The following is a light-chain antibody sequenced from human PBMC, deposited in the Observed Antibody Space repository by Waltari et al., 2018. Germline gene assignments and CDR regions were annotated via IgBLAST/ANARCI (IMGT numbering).Light chain of an antibody. CDR2: VNSDGSH. V-gene: IGLV4-69*01. Sequence: QLVLTQSPSASAPLGASVTLTCTLSSGHTNNIIAWHHQHPKKGPRYLMKVNSDGSHNKGDKIPERFSGSSSGAERYLTISSLQSEDEADYYCQTGGHGTWVFGGGTKLTVL. J-gene: IGLJ3*02. CDR1: SGHTNNI. CDR3: QTGGHGTWV.